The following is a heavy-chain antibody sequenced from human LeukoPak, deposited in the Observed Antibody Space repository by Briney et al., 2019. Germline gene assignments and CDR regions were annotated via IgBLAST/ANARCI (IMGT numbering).Heavy chain of an antibody. D-gene: IGHD3-16*02. CDR1: GYSFDAYG. Sequence: GGSLRLSCAVSGYSFDAYGMSWVRHAPGKGLEWVSDINWNGDSTGYASSVKGRFTISRDNAKNSLYLQMNSLRAEDTALYYCARRESSYQNYYYYYHMDVWGKGTTVTVSS. CDR3: ARRESSYQNYYYYYHMDV. J-gene: IGHJ6*03. CDR2: INWNGDST. V-gene: IGHV3-20*04.